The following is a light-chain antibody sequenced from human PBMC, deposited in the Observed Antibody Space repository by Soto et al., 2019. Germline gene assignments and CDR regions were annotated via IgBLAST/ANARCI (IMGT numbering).Light chain of an antibody. Sequence: QSALTQPASGSGPPGKSIPISSTGTSSDVGGFNYVSWYQQPPGKAPKLMIYDVSNRPSGVSNRFSGSKSGNTASLTISGLQAEDEADYYCSSYTSSILFGGGTQLTVL. CDR2: DVS. J-gene: IGLJ2*01. CDR3: SSYTSSIL. CDR1: SSDVGGFNY. V-gene: IGLV2-14*01.